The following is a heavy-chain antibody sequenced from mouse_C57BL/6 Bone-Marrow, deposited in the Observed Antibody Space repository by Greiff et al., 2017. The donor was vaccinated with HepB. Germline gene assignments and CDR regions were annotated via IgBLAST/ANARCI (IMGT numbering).Heavy chain of an antibody. J-gene: IGHJ3*01. Sequence: EVQLQESGGGLVQPGGSMKLSCVASGFTFSNYWMNWVRQSPEKGLEWVAQIRLKSDNYATHYAESVKGRFTISRDDSKSSVYLQINNLRAEDTGIYYWPPEDWFAYWGQGTLVTVSA. CDR1: GFTFSNYW. V-gene: IGHV6-3*01. CDR2: IRLKSDNYAT. CDR3: PPEDWFAY.